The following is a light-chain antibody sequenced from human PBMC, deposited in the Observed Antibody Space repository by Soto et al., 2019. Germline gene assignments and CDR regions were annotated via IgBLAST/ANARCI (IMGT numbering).Light chain of an antibody. V-gene: IGKV3-11*01. J-gene: IGKJ5*01. Sequence: EIVMTQSPATLSVAQWERGTLWCRASQRVSRNLAWYQQRPGQPPRLLIYGASCRATGIPDRFSGSGSGPDFTFTISSLEPEDFAVYYCQRRSSWPPTFGQGTRLEIK. CDR1: QRVSRN. CDR2: GAS. CDR3: QRRSSWPPT.